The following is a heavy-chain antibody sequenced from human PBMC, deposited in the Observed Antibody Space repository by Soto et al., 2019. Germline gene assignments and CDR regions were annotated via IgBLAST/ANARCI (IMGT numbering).Heavy chain of an antibody. CDR2: ITFSGNTV. V-gene: IGHV3-11*01. D-gene: IGHD3-16*01. CDR1: GFTFSDSY. J-gene: IGHJ6*02. Sequence: QVQLVESGGGLVKPGGSLRLSCAASGFTFSDSYMSWIRQAPGKGLEWISYITFSGNTVYYADSLKGRFTISRDNAKNYRFLKMTGLGAETTAVIYGARLVWRENTGRAVWGQGTTVTAPS. CDR3: ARLVWRENTGRAV.